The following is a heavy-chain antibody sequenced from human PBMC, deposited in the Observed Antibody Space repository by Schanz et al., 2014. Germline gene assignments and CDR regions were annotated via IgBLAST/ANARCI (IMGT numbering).Heavy chain of an antibody. CDR3: AKGRFGELSAFDI. J-gene: IGHJ3*02. D-gene: IGHD3-10*01. CDR2: IGVDGTTT. CDR1: GFTFSIYA. Sequence: DVQLLESGGGLVQPGGSLRLSCAASGFTFSIYAMHWVRQAPGKGLEWVSVIGVDGTTTYYADSVKGRFTISRDNSKNTLYLQMNSLRAEDTAVYYCAKGRFGELSAFDIWGQGTMVTVSS. V-gene: IGHV3-23*01.